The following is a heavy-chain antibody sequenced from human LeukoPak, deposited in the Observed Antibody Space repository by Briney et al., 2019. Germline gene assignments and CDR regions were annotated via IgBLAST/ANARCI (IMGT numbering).Heavy chain of an antibody. V-gene: IGHV3-30*19. J-gene: IGHJ4*02. Sequence: GGSLRLSCAASGFTFSSYGMHWVRQAPGKGLEWVAVISYDGSNKYYADSVKGRFTISRDNSKNTLYLQMNSLRAEDTAVYYCARDGVVVAATYNFDYWGQGTLVTVSS. D-gene: IGHD2-15*01. CDR3: ARDGVVVAATYNFDY. CDR1: GFTFSSYG. CDR2: ISYDGSNK.